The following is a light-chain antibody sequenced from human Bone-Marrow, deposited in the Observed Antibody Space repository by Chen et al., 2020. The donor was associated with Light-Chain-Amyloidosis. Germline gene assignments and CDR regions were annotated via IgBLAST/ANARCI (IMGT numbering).Light chain of an antibody. J-gene: IGKJ5*01. Sequence: DVQMTQSPSSLSASVGDTVTITCRASQDIHKHLAWFQQKPGRAPKSLIYAALILKRGVPSRFSGSGSATHFPLTISGLHPEDFATYYCQQYEPYPLITFGPGTRLEIK. CDR3: QQYEPYPLIT. V-gene: IGKV1-16*01. CDR1: QDIHKH. CDR2: AAL.